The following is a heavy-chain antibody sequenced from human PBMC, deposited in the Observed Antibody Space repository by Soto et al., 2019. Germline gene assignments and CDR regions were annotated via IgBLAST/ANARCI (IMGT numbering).Heavy chain of an antibody. Sequence: RASVKVSCKAPGGIFSSYAISWVRQAPGQGLEWMGGIIPVFATTHYARKFQGRLTITADESTTTAYMELTSLRSEDTAVYYCARCRAKYYYDSSGYTAVLDYWGQGTLVTVSS. D-gene: IGHD3-22*01. CDR3: ARCRAKYYYDSSGYTAVLDY. CDR2: IIPVFATT. J-gene: IGHJ4*02. V-gene: IGHV1-69*13. CDR1: GGIFSSYA.